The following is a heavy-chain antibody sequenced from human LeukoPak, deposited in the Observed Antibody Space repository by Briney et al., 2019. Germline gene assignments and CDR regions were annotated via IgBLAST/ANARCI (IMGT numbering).Heavy chain of an antibody. V-gene: IGHV3-64*04. D-gene: IGHD2-15*01. J-gene: IGHJ4*02. CDR3: AKQLGYCSDGSCYFPY. CDR2: ISSDGGST. CDR1: GFTFSSYA. Sequence: GGSLRLSCSASGFTFSSYAMHWVRQAPGKGLEYVSAISSDGGSTYYADSVQGRFTISRDNSKSTLCLQMNSLRAEDTAVYYCAKQLGYCSDGSCYFPYWGQGTLVTVSS.